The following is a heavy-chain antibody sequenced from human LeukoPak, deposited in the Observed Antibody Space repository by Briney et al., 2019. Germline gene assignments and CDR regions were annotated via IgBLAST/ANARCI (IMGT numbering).Heavy chain of an antibody. CDR1: GGSISSFY. CDR2: IYYTGST. J-gene: IGHJ5*01. CDR3: ARAVLATKSEHWFDS. Sequence: KPSETLSLTCIVSGGSISSFYWSWIRQPPGKGLEWIGYIYYTGSTNYNSSLKSRVTISVDTSKNQFSLNLSSVTAADTAMYYCARAVLATKSEHWFDSWGQGTLVTVSS. V-gene: IGHV4-59*01. D-gene: IGHD2-8*01.